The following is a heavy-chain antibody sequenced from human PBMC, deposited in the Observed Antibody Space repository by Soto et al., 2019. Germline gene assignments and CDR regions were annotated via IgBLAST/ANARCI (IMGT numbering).Heavy chain of an antibody. CDR3: ARRLGYCSGGSCYLPHDNWFDP. J-gene: IGHJ5*02. V-gene: IGHV4-30-4*08. CDR2: IYYSGST. D-gene: IGHD2-15*01. Sequence: SETLSLTCTVSGGSISSGGYYWSWIRQHPGKGLEWIGYIYYSGSTYYNPSLKSRVTISVDTSKNQFSLKLSSVTAADTAVYYCARRLGYCSGGSCYLPHDNWFDPWGQGTLVTVSS. CDR1: GGSISSGGYY.